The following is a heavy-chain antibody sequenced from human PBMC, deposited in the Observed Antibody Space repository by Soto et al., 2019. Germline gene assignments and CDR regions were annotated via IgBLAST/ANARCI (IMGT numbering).Heavy chain of an antibody. J-gene: IGHJ4*02. CDR1: GGSFSSFY. V-gene: IGHV4-59*01. D-gene: IGHD4-17*01. CDR2: THYSGST. Sequence: SETLSLTCTVSGGSFSSFYWSWIRQPPGKGLEWIGYTHYSGSTTYNSYLKSRVTISVDMSKNQVSLKLSSVTAADTAVYYCARDNGDYVYDYWGQGALVTVSS. CDR3: ARDNGDYVYDY.